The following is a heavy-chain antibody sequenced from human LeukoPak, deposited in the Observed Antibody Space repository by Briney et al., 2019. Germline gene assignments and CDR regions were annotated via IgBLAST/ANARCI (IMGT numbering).Heavy chain of an antibody. CDR3: AKSGSSVFWS. D-gene: IGHD3-3*02. Sequence: GGSLRLSCAASGFTFTNHWMSWVRQAPGKGLEWVANIREDGSEKYYVDSVKGRFTVSRDNVKNSLFLQMNSLRVEDTAVYYCAKSGSSVFWSWGQGTLVTVSS. CDR2: IREDGSEK. V-gene: IGHV3-7*03. CDR1: GFTFTNHW. J-gene: IGHJ5*02.